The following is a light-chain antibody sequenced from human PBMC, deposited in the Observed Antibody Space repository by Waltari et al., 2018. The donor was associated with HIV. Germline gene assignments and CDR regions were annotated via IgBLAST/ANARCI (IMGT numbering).Light chain of an antibody. CDR2: EVR. J-gene: IGLJ2*01. CDR3: SSYTSSRVL. Sequence: QSALTQPASVSGSPGQSITISCTGTSSDVGGYNYVSWYQQNPGKAPKLMIYEVRNRPSGVSNRFSGSKSGNTASLTISGLQAEDEADYYCSSYTSSRVLFGGGTKLTVL. V-gene: IGLV2-14*01. CDR1: SSDVGGYNY.